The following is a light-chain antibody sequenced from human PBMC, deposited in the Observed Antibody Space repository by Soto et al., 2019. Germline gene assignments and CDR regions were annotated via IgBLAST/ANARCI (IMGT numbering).Light chain of an antibody. V-gene: IGLV4-69*01. CDR1: SGHSIYA. CDR2: LNSDGSH. Sequence: QPVLTQSPSASASLGASVKLTCTLSSGHSIYAIAWHQQQPEKGPRYLMKLNSDGSHSKGDGIPDRFSGSSSGAERYLTISSLQSEDEADYYCQTWGTGIHWVFGGGTKLTVL. J-gene: IGLJ3*02. CDR3: QTWGTGIHWV.